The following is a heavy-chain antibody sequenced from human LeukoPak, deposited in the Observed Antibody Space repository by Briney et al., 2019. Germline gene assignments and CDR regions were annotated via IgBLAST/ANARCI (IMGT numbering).Heavy chain of an antibody. J-gene: IGHJ4*02. CDR1: GFTFSSYG. CDR3: ARGGYYYDSSGYYRFDY. CDR2: IWYDGSNK. D-gene: IGHD3-22*01. Sequence: GGSLRLSCAASGFTFSSYGMHWVRQAPGKGLEWVAVIWYDGSNKYYAGSVKGRSTISRDNSKNTLYLQTNSLRAEDTAVYYCARGGYYYDSSGYYRFDYWGQGTLVTVSS. V-gene: IGHV3-33*01.